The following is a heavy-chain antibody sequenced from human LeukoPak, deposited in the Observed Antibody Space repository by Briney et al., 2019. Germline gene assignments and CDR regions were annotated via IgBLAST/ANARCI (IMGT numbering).Heavy chain of an antibody. CDR3: ARRGEFDY. D-gene: IGHD5-12*01. V-gene: IGHV3-30*01. J-gene: IGHJ4*02. CDR1: GFTFSSYA. Sequence: PGGSLRLSCAASGFTFSSYAMHWVRQAPGKGLEWVAVISYDGSNKYYADSVKGRFTISRDNSKNTLYLQVNSLRAEDTAVYYCARRGEFDYWGQGTLVTVSS. CDR2: ISYDGSNK.